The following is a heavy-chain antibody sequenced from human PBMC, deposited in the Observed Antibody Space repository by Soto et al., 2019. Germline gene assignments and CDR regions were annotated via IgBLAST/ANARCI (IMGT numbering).Heavy chain of an antibody. J-gene: IGHJ6*02. Sequence: GGSLRLSCAASGFTFSSYWMHWVRQAPGKGLVWVSRINSDGSSTSYADSVKGRFTISRDNAKNTLYLQMNSLRAEDTAVYYCARDGDTEEDYYYYGMDVWGQGTTVTVSS. V-gene: IGHV3-74*01. D-gene: IGHD7-27*01. CDR1: GFTFSSYW. CDR2: INSDGSST. CDR3: ARDGDTEEDYYYYGMDV.